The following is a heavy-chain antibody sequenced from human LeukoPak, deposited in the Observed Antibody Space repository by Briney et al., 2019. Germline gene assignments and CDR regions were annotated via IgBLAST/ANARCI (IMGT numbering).Heavy chain of an antibody. D-gene: IGHD6-6*01. CDR1: GFTFDDYA. V-gene: IGHV3-9*01. J-gene: IGHJ4*02. CDR3: AKFPRD. CDR2: ISWNSGSI. Sequence: GGSLRLSFAASGFTFDDYAMHWVRQAPGKGLEWVSGISWNSGSIGYADSVKGRFTISRDNAKNSLYLQMNSLRAEDTALYYCAKFPRDWGQGTLVTVSS.